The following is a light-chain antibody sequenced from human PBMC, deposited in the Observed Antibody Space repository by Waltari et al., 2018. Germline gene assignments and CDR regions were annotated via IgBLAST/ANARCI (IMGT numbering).Light chain of an antibody. J-gene: IGKJ2*01. CDR3: QQYYSTLHT. V-gene: IGKV4-1*01. CDR2: WAS. CDR1: QSVLYSSTNKNY. Sequence: DIVMTQSPDSLDVSLGERATITCKSSQSVLYSSTNKNYLAGYQQKPGQPPKLLIYWASTRESGVPDRFSGSGSGTDFTLTISSLQAEDVAVYYCQQYYSTLHTFGQGTKLEIK.